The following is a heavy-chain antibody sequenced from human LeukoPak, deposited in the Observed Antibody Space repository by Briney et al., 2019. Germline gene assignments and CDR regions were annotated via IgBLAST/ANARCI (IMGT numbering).Heavy chain of an antibody. CDR3: VKDQYSRRPISHDY. J-gene: IGHJ4*02. D-gene: IGHD6-13*01. CDR2: ISGSGDST. Sequence: GGSLRLSCAASGFTFSTYAMSWVRQAPGKGLEWASGISGSGDSTFYGDSVQGRFTISRNNSRNTLYLQMDSLRAEDTALYYCVKDQYSRRPISHDYWGQGTLVTVSS. CDR1: GFTFSTYA. V-gene: IGHV3-23*01.